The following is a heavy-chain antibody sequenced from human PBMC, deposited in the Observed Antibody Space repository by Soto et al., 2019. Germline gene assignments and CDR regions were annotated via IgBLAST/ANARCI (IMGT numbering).Heavy chain of an antibody. CDR1: GFTFSSYW. CDR3: AREPVLLWFGNYYYYYGMDV. V-gene: IGHV3-7*04. D-gene: IGHD3-10*01. Sequence: GGSLRLSCAASGFTFSSYWMSWVRQAPGKGLEWVANIKQDGSEKYYVDSVKGRFTISRDNAKNSLYLQMNSLRAEDTAVYYCAREPVLLWFGNYYYYYGMDVWGQGTTVTVSS. CDR2: IKQDGSEK. J-gene: IGHJ6*02.